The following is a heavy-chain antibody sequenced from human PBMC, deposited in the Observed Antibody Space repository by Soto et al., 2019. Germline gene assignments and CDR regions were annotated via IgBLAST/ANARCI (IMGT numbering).Heavy chain of an antibody. CDR1: GGSFSGYY. CDR2: INHSGST. Sequence: LETLSLTCAVYGGSFSGYYWSWIRQPPGKGLEWIGEINHSGSTNYNPSLKSRVTISVDTSKNQFSLKLSSVTAADTAVYYCARDRGSYRRRVRHYYGMDVWGQGTTVTVSS. V-gene: IGHV4-34*01. J-gene: IGHJ6*02. D-gene: IGHD1-26*01. CDR3: ARDRGSYRRRVRHYYGMDV.